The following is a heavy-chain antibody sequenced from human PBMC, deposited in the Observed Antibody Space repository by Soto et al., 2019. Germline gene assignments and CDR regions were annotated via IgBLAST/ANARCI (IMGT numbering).Heavy chain of an antibody. J-gene: IGHJ4*02. Sequence: QVQLQQWGAGLLKPSETLSLTCAVYGGSFSGYCWTWIRQPPGTGLEWIGEINHSGSTNYNPSLKSRGTISVDTSKNQFSLKLTSVTDAETSVYYWARDKITGLFDCWGQGTLVTVSS. V-gene: IGHV4-34*01. CDR2: INHSGST. CDR3: ARDKITGLFDC. D-gene: IGHD3-10*01. CDR1: GGSFSGYC.